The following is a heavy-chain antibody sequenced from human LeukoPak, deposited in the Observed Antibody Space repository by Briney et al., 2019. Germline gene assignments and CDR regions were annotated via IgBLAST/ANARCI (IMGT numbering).Heavy chain of an antibody. Sequence: ASVKVSCKASGYTFTDYYIHWMRQAPGQGLEWMGWINPSNGATNFAQEFQDRITMTRDTSIDTAYMELSRLTSDDTALYYCARVGYFRPASLCPYWGQGTLVTVSS. D-gene: IGHD3-22*01. CDR2: INPSNGAT. V-gene: IGHV1-2*02. CDR1: GYTFTDYY. J-gene: IGHJ4*02. CDR3: ARVGYFRPASLCPY.